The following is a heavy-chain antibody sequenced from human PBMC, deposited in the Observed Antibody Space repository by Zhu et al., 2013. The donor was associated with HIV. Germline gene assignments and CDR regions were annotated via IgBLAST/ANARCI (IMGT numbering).Heavy chain of an antibody. J-gene: IGHJ5*02. CDR1: GFTFSSNA. Sequence: EVQLLESGGGLVQPGGSLRLSCAASGFTFSSNAMSWVRQAPGKGLEWVSSISGRGGSTYYADSVKGRFTISRDNSKNTLYLHLNSLRAEDTAMYYCAKDRGDNNPCRFDPWGQGTLVTVSS. CDR3: AKDRGDNNPCRFDP. V-gene: IGHV3-23*01. CDR2: ISGRGGST. D-gene: IGHD2-21*02.